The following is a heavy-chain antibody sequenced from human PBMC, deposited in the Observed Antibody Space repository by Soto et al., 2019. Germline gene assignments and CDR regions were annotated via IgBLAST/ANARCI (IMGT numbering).Heavy chain of an antibody. CDR2: IYYSGST. J-gene: IGHJ4*02. Sequence: SKNLSIASTVYSGSSNSTYWCCTWQRPGNEQKWIGYIYYSGSTYYNPSLKSRVTISVDTSKNQFSLKLSSVTAADTAVYYCARYFDFGGYCSGGSCYSTLYYFDYWGQGTLVTVS. D-gene: IGHD2-15*01. CDR3: ARYFDFGGYCSGGSCYSTLYYFDY. CDR1: SGSSNSTY. V-gene: IGHV4-59*08.